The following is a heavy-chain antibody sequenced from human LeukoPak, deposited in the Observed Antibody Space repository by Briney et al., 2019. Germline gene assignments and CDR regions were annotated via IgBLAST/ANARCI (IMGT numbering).Heavy chain of an antibody. CDR2: ISGSGGST. CDR3: AKPISSGWYSFDY. V-gene: IGHV3-23*01. CDR1: GYTFSNYA. J-gene: IGHJ4*02. Sequence: GGSQTPPCAASGYTFSNYAMSGARQAPGEGLEWVSGISGSGGSTNYADSVKGRFSISSDNSKNTLYLQMNSLRAEDTAVYYCAKPISSGWYSFDYWGQGTLVTVSS. D-gene: IGHD6-19*01.